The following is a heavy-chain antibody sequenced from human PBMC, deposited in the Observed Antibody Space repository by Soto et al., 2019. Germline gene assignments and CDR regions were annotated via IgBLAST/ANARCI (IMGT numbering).Heavy chain of an antibody. CDR2: IRPNDGHT. Sequence: ASVKVSCKGLGYTFTSYGISWVRQAPGQGLEWMGWIRPNDGHTNYAQKFQDRVTMTRDTSTTTVYMDLRSLRADDTAVFHCARGGYSRGWSFDYWGQGTLVTVSS. V-gene: IGHV1-18*01. D-gene: IGHD6-19*01. J-gene: IGHJ4*02. CDR3: ARGGYSRGWSFDY. CDR1: GYTFTSYG.